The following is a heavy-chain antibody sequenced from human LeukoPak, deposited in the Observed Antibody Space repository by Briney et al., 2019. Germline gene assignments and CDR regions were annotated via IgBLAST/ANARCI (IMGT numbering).Heavy chain of an antibody. Sequence: GGSLRLSCAASGFTFNDYGLSWVRQAPGKGLEWVANIKQDGSEKYYVDSVKGRFTISRDNSKNTLYLQMNSLRAEDTAVYYCAKDRVGATLYFDYWGLGTLVTVSS. V-gene: IGHV3-7*03. D-gene: IGHD1-26*01. CDR2: IKQDGSEK. CDR3: AKDRVGATLYFDY. CDR1: GFTFNDYG. J-gene: IGHJ4*02.